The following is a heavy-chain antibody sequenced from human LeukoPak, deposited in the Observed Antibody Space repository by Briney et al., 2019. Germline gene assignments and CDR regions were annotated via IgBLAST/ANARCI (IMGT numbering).Heavy chain of an antibody. D-gene: IGHD7-27*01. Sequence: SETLSLTCNVSGGSISSGGSRWSWIRQHPGKGLEWIGYIYYSGSTYYNPSLESRLTMSVDTSKNQFSLHLTSVTAADTAVYYCARNWGTYFDYWGQGTLVTVSS. CDR3: ARNWGTYFDY. CDR1: GGSISSGGSR. J-gene: IGHJ4*02. V-gene: IGHV4-31*03. CDR2: IYYSGST.